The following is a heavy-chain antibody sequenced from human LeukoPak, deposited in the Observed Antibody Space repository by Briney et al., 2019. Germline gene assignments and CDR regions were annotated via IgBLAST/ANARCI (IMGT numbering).Heavy chain of an antibody. J-gene: IGHJ6*03. Sequence: SETLSLTCDISGGSFSDYHWTWIRQPPGKGLEWIGEINHSGNANYNPSLKSRTTISVDTSKNQFSLSLSSVTAADAAVYYCARTILVVPTSYFYFYHMDVWGEGTTVTVSS. CDR2: INHSGNA. D-gene: IGHD2-2*01. V-gene: IGHV4-34*01. CDR1: GGSFSDYH. CDR3: ARTILVVPTSYFYFYHMDV.